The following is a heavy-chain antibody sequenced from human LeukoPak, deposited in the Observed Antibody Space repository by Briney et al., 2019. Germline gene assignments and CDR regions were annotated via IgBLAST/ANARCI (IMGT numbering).Heavy chain of an antibody. J-gene: IGHJ4*02. V-gene: IGHV3-23*01. CDR1: GFTFSSYA. CDR2: ISGSGGST. D-gene: IGHD4-17*01. Sequence: GGSLRLSCAASGFTFSSYAMSWVRQAPGKGLEWVSAISGSGGSTYYADSVKGRFTISRDNSKNTLYLQMNSLRDEDTAVYYCTKGETAVTSYLHFWGQGTLVTVSS. CDR3: TKGETAVTSYLHF.